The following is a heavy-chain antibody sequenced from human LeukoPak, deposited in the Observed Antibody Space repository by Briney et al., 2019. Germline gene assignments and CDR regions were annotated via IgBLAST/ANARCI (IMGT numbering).Heavy chain of an antibody. CDR1: GGSFSGYY. CDR3: ARESRYYGSGSFWLEQYYFDY. CDR2: INHSGST. Sequence: SETLSLTCAVYGGSFSGYYWSWIRQPPGKGLEWIGEINHSGSTNYNPSLKSRVTISVDSSKNQFSLKLSSVTAADTAVYYCARESRYYGSGSFWLEQYYFDYWGQGTLVTVSS. V-gene: IGHV4-34*01. D-gene: IGHD3-10*01. J-gene: IGHJ4*02.